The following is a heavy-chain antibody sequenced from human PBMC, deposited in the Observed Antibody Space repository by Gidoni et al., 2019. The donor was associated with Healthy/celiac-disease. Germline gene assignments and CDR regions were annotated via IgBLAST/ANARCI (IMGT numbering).Heavy chain of an antibody. Sequence: QVQLVQSGAEVKKPGASVKVSCTASGYTFTSYYMHWVRQAPGQGLEWMGIINPSGGSTSYAQKFQGRVTMTRDTSTSTVYMELSSLRSEDTAVYYCARDHNGSGSGYAALDYWGQGTLVTVSS. CDR2: INPSGGST. CDR1: GYTFTSYY. J-gene: IGHJ4*02. D-gene: IGHD3-10*01. V-gene: IGHV1-46*01. CDR3: ARDHNGSGSGYAALDY.